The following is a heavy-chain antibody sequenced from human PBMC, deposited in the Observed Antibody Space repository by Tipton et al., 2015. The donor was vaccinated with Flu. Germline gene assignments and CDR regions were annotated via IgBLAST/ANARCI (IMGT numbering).Heavy chain of an antibody. Sequence: QLVQSGAEVKKPGSSVKVSCKASGGTFSSYAISWVRQAPGQGLEWMGGIIPIFGTANYAQKFQGRVTITADESTSTAYMELSSLRSEDTAVYYCARYGVGGTTARDYYYYGMDVWGQGTTVTVSS. D-gene: IGHD3-16*01. CDR3: ARYGVGGTTARDYYYYGMDV. CDR1: GGTFSSYA. V-gene: IGHV1-69*01. J-gene: IGHJ6*02. CDR2: IIPIFGTA.